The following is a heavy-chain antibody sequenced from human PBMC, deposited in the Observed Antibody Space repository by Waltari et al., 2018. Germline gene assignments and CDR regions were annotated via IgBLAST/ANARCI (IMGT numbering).Heavy chain of an antibody. CDR1: GFTYSMSW. J-gene: IGHJ2*01. D-gene: IGHD4-17*01. Sequence: EVQLVESGGGLVQPWGSLRLSCAASGFTYSMSWIHWVRQAPGKGLVWVSRSNSGGSSTSYADSVKGRFTISKDNAKNTVYLQMNSLRAEDTAIYYCARGARRTTVTTGWWYFDLWGRGTLVTVSS. CDR3: ARGARRTTVTTGWWYFDL. CDR2: SNSGGSST. V-gene: IGHV3-74*01.